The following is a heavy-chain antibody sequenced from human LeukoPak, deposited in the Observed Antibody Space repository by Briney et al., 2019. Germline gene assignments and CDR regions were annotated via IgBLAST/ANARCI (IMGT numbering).Heavy chain of an antibody. V-gene: IGHV3-30-3*02. D-gene: IGHD6-13*01. Sequence: FYADSVKGRFTISRDNSKTTLYLQMNSLRAEDTAVYCCAKDQNPYEYSSSWYFDYWGQGTLVTVSS. J-gene: IGHJ4*02. CDR3: AKDQNPYEYSSSWYFDY.